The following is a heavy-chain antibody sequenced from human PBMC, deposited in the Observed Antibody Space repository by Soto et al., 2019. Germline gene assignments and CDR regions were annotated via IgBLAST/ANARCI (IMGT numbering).Heavy chain of an antibody. V-gene: IGHV3-33*01. CDR2: IWYDGSNK. Sequence: PVGSLRLSCAASGFTLSSYGMHWVRQAPGKGLEWVAVIWYDGSNKYYADSVKGRFTISRDNSKNTLYLQMNSLRAEDTAVYYCARGASSSYDFWSGASDAFDIWGQGTMVTVSS. D-gene: IGHD3-3*01. CDR3: ARGASSSYDFWSGASDAFDI. CDR1: GFTLSSYG. J-gene: IGHJ3*02.